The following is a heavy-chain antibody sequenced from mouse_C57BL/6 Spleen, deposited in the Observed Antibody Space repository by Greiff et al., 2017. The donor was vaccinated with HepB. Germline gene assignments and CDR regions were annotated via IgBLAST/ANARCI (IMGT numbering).Heavy chain of an antibody. CDR2: ISDGGSYT. CDR3: ARDRYYGSSWDYFDY. D-gene: IGHD1-1*01. Sequence: EVHLVESGGGLVKPGGSLKLSCAASGFTFSSYAMSWVRQTPEKRLEWVATISDGGSYTYYPDNVKGRFTISRDNAKNNLYLQMSHLKSEDTAMYYCARDRYYGSSWDYFDYWGQGTTLTVSS. J-gene: IGHJ2*01. V-gene: IGHV5-4*01. CDR1: GFTFSSYA.